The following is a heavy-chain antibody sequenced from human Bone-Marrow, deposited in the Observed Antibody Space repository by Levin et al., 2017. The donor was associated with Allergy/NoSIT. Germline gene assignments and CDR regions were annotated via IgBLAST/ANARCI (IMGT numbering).Heavy chain of an antibody. CDR3: AKDNIPREARLFDS. D-gene: IGHD2-2*02. CDR2: IDWDGTST. Sequence: GESLKISCAASGFTFDDYTMHWVRQVPGKGLEWVSLIDWDGTSTFYADSVKGRFTISRDNSKNSLYLQMNSLRSEDTAFYYCAKDNIPREARLFDSWGQGTLVTVSS. CDR1: GFTFDDYT. J-gene: IGHJ4*02. V-gene: IGHV3-43*01.